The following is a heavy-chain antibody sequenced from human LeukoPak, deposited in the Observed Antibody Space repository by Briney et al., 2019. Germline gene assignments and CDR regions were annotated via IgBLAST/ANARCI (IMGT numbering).Heavy chain of an antibody. CDR1: GFTFSNYE. V-gene: IGHV3-48*03. CDR2: ITSSGSAT. Sequence: PGGSLRLSCAAPGFTFSNYEMNSVRQAPGKGLEWVSYITSSGSATYYADSVKGRFTISRDNVKNSLYLQMSSLRAEDTAIYYCATSMSKVRTFDPWGQGALVTVSS. J-gene: IGHJ5*02. CDR3: ATSMSKVRTFDP. D-gene: IGHD3-10*01.